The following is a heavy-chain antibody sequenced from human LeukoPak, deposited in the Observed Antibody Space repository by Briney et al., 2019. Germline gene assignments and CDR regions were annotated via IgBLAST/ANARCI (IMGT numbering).Heavy chain of an antibody. CDR3: GRLFDS. CDR1: GGPIISDNFY. CDR2: INYSGTT. V-gene: IGHV4-39*01. J-gene: IGHJ4*02. Sequence: SETLSLTCTVSGGPIISDNFYWGWVRQPPGKGLGWGGSINYSGTTYYNPSLRSRLSISVDTSRTQFFLGLNSVTAADTAVYYCGRLFDSWGQGTLVTVSS.